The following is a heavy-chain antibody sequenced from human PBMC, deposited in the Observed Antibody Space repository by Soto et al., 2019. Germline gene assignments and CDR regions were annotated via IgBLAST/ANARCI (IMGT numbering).Heavy chain of an antibody. CDR1: GGSISSYY. D-gene: IGHD6-13*01. V-gene: IGHV4-59*08. CDR3: ARLEAAAVHNWFDP. Sequence: SETLSLTCTVSGGSISSYYWSWIRQPPGKGLEWIGYIYYSGSTNYNPSLKSRVTISVDTSKNQFSLKLSSVTAADTAVYYCARLEAAAVHNWFDPWGQGTLVTVSS. J-gene: IGHJ5*02. CDR2: IYYSGST.